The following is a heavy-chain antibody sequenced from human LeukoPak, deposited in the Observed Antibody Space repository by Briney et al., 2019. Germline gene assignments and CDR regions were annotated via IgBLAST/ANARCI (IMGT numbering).Heavy chain of an antibody. CDR2: ISAGGTI. V-gene: IGHV3-69-1*01. J-gene: IGHJ4*02. CDR1: GFTFSDYY. CDR3: ARESSVGAHKAFDY. Sequence: GGSLRLSCTASGFTFSDYYMSWIRQAPGKGLEWVSYISAGGTIYYVDSVKGRFTISRDNAKNTLYLQMNSLRAEDTAVYYCARESSVGAHKAFDYWGQGTLVTVSS. D-gene: IGHD1-26*01.